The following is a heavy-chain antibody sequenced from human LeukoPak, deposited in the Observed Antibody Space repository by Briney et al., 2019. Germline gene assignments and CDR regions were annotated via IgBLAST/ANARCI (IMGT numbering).Heavy chain of an antibody. J-gene: IGHJ3*02. D-gene: IGHD1-26*01. V-gene: IGHV3-23*01. CDR1: GFTFSSYA. CDR3: AKRQGSGSYYMGAFDI. Sequence: GGSLRLSCAASGFTFSSYAISWVRQAPGKGLEWVSAISGSGGSTYYADSVKGRFTISRDNSKNTLYLQMNSLRAEDTAVYYCAKRQGSGSYYMGAFDIWGQGTMVTVSS. CDR2: ISGSGGST.